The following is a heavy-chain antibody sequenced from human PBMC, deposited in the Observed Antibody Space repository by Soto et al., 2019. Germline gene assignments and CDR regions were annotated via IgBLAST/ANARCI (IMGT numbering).Heavy chain of an antibody. CDR1: GYSFTGYW. CDR2: IYPGDSDT. Sequence: GESLKISCKGSGYSFTGYWIGWVRQMPGKGLEWMGIIYPGDSDTRYSPSFQGQVTISADKSISTAYLQWSSLKASDTAMYYCASSAGYYDSIYYYYYGMDVWGQGTTVTVSS. D-gene: IGHD3-22*01. CDR3: ASSAGYYDSIYYYYYGMDV. V-gene: IGHV5-51*01. J-gene: IGHJ6*02.